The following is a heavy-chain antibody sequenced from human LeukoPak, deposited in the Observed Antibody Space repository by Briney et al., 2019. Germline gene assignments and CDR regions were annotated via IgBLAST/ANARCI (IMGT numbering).Heavy chain of an antibody. Sequence: AASVKVSCKASGYTFTGYYMHWVRQAPGQGLEWMGWINPNSGGTNYAQKFQGRVTMTRDTSISTAYMELSRLRSDDTAVYYCARCLEGGWLVDYWGQGTLVTVSS. CDR1: GYTFTGYY. CDR3: ARCLEGGWLVDY. D-gene: IGHD5/OR15-5a*01. J-gene: IGHJ4*02. CDR2: INPNSGGT. V-gene: IGHV1-2*02.